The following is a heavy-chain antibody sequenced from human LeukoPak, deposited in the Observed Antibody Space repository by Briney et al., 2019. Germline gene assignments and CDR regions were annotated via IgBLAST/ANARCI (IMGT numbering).Heavy chain of an antibody. CDR3: AKGGTWGIAATSLDY. CDR1: GFTFSSYA. J-gene: IGHJ4*02. CDR2: ISGSGGST. Sequence: GGSLRLSCAASGFTFSSYAMSWVRRAPGKGLEWVSAISGSGGSTYYADSVKGRFTISRDNSKNTLYLQMNSLRAEDTAVYYCAKGGTWGIAATSLDYWGQGTLVTVSS. V-gene: IGHV3-23*01. D-gene: IGHD6-13*01.